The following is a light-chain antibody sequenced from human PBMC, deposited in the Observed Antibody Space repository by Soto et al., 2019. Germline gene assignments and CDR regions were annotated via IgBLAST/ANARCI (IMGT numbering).Light chain of an antibody. CDR1: QSISSY. J-gene: IGKJ2*01. V-gene: IGKV1-39*01. CDR2: AAS. Sequence: DILMTQSPSSLSASVGDGVTITCRASQSISSYLNWYQQKPGKAPKILIYAASSLQSGVPSRFSGSGSGTDFTLTISSLQPEDFASYYCQQSYNKPYTFGQGTKVDIK. CDR3: QQSYNKPYT.